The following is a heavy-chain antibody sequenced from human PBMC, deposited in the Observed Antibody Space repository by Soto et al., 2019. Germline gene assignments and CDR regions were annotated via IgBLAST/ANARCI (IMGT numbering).Heavy chain of an antibody. CDR3: ARDSGILTGYYRHYYYGMDV. Sequence: SVKVSCKASGGTFSSYAISWVRQAPGQGLEWMGGIIPIFGTANYAQKFQGRVTLTADESTSTAYMELSSLRSEDTAVYYCARDSGILTGYYRHYYYGMDVWGQGTTVTVSS. CDR1: GGTFSSYA. CDR2: IIPIFGTA. V-gene: IGHV1-69*13. D-gene: IGHD3-9*01. J-gene: IGHJ6*02.